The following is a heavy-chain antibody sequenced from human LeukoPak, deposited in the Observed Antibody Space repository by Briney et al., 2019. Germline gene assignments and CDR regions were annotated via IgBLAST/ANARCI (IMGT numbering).Heavy chain of an antibody. D-gene: IGHD5-24*01. Sequence: SETLSLTCSVSGGSINSDYWNWIRQPPGKGLEWIGYICHSGSTNYNPSLKSRVTISIDESKKQFSLKLISVTAADTAIYYCARVGGMTTINNAAFDIWGQGTMVTVSS. CDR1: GGSINSDY. CDR3: ARVGGMTTINNAAFDI. CDR2: ICHSGST. V-gene: IGHV4-59*01. J-gene: IGHJ3*02.